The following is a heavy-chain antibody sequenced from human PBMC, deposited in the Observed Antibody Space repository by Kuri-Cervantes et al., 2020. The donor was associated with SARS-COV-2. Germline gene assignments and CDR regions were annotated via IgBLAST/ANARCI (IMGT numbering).Heavy chain of an antibody. CDR1: GGSISSYY. D-gene: IGHD3/OR15-3a*01. V-gene: IGHV4-4*07. J-gene: IGHJ4*02. CDR2: VYTTGVT. CDR3: ARGNFWTGYYFFFDY. Sequence: CTVFGGSISSYYWSWIRQPAGRGLEWIGRVYTTGVTDYNPSFSGRVTISADTSRNQFSLELRSVTAAETAVYFCARGNFWTGYYFFFDYWGQGAQVTVSS.